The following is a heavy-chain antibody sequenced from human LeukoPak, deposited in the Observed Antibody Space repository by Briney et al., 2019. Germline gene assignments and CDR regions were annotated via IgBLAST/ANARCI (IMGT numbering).Heavy chain of an antibody. CDR3: ARGSRGKPLVY. CDR2: IYYSGST. J-gene: IGHJ4*02. CDR1: GGSISSSSYY. D-gene: IGHD4-23*01. Sequence: SETLSLTCTVSGGSISSSSYYWGWIRQPPGKGLEWIGSIYYSGSTYYNPSLKSRVTISVDTSKNQFSLKLSSVTAADTAVYYCARGSRGKPLVYWGQGTLVTVSS. V-gene: IGHV4-39*01.